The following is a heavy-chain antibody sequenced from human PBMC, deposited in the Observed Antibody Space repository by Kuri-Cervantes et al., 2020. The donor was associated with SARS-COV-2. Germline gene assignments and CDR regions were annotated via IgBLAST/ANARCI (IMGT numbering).Heavy chain of an antibody. CDR3: ARGSPGY. Sequence: SQTLSLTCAVYGGSLSDYAWTWIRQTPEKGLEWIGQINHGGSTSYNPSLKSRVTISVDTSKKQFSLTLTSVTVADTAVYYCARGSPGYWGQGTLVTVSS. V-gene: IGHV4-34*01. J-gene: IGHJ4*02. CDR1: GGSLSDYA. CDR2: INHGGST.